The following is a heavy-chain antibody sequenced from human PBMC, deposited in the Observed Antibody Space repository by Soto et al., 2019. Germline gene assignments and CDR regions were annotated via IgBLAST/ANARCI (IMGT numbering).Heavy chain of an antibody. Sequence: EEQLAESGGGLVQPGWSLRLSCTASGCTFSNYEMNWVRQAPGKGLEWVSYMSRRGTVKYNADSVKGRFTISRDNAKNSLYLQMNSLRAEDTAVYYCTRYRWFDAWGQGTLVTVSS. V-gene: IGHV3-48*03. D-gene: IGHD3-16*02. CDR1: GCTFSNYE. J-gene: IGHJ5*02. CDR3: TRYRWFDA. CDR2: MSRRGTVK.